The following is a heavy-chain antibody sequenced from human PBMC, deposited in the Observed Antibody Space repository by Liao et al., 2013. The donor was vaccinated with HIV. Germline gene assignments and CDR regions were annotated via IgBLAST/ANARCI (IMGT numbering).Heavy chain of an antibody. CDR1: GVSVRSSSHY. CDR3: AREKYYDFWSGYYGEYYYYMDV. D-gene: IGHD3-3*01. V-gene: IGHV4-39*07. Sequence: QVQLQESGPGLVKASQTLSLNCTVSGVSVRSSSHYWGWIRQPPGKGLEWIGSIYYGGSTYHNPSLKSRVTISIDTSKNHFSLKLSSVTAADTAVYYCAREKYYDFWSGYYGEYYYYMDVWGKGTTVTVSS. J-gene: IGHJ6*03. CDR2: IYYGGST.